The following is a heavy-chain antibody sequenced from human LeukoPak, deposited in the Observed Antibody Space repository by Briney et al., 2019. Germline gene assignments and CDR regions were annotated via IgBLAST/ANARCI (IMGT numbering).Heavy chain of an antibody. J-gene: IGHJ6*03. CDR2: TYNSGST. CDR3: ARDSRYSDNSGYYYSHYYMDV. D-gene: IGHD3-22*01. V-gene: IGHV4-59*01. Sequence: SETLSLTCAVYGGSFSGYYWSWLRQPPGKGLEWIGYTYNSGSTNYNPSLMSRVTISVDTSKNQFSLNLSSVTAADTAVYYCARDSRYSDNSGYYYSHYYMDVWGKGTTVTVSS. CDR1: GGSFSGYY.